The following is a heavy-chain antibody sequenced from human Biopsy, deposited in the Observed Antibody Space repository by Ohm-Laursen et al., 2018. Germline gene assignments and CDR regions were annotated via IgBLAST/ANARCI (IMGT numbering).Heavy chain of an antibody. CDR1: GGSMSDHY. CDR3: GRVWLWRGYGMDV. V-gene: IGHV4-59*11. D-gene: IGHD6-19*01. CDR2: TYYTGKT. J-gene: IGHJ6*02. Sequence: TLSLTCTVSGGSMSDHYWSWLRQTPGKGLEWLGDTYYTGKTTYNPSLESRITISVDTSKNKFSLQLDSMTAADKAVYYCGRVWLWRGYGMDVWGQGTTVTVSS.